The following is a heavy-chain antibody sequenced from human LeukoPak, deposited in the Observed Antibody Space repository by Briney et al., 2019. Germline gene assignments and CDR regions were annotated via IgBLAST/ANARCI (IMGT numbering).Heavy chain of an antibody. CDR1: GGTFSSYA. J-gene: IGHJ4*02. Sequence: SVKVSCKASGGTFSSYAISWVRQAPGQGLEWMGRIIPILGIANYAQKFQGRVTITADKSTGTAYMELSSLRSEDTAVYYCASRAIAVADTNFDYWGQGTLVTVSS. D-gene: IGHD6-19*01. V-gene: IGHV1-69*04. CDR3: ASRAIAVADTNFDY. CDR2: IIPILGIA.